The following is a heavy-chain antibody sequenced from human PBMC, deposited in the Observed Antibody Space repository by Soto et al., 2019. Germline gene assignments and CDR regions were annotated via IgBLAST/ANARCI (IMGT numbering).Heavy chain of an antibody. CDR2: IKSKTDGGTT. CDR1: GFTFSNAW. D-gene: IGHD6-13*01. J-gene: IGHJ4*02. CDR3: TTNLIAAAGPNYSAY. Sequence: PGGSLRLSCAASGFTFSNAWMNWVRQAPGKGLEWVGRIKSKTDGGTTDYAAPVKGRFTIPRDDSKNTLYLQMNSLKTEDTAVYYCTTNLIAAAGPNYSAYRGQGTLVTVPQ. V-gene: IGHV3-15*07.